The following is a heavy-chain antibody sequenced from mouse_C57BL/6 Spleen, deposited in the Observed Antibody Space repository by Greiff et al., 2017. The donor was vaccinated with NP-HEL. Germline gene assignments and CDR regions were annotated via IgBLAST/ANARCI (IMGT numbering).Heavy chain of an antibody. Sequence: VQLQQSGAELVRPGASVTLSCKASGYTFTDYEMHWVKQTPVHGLEWIGAIDPETGGTAYNQKFKGKAILTADKSSSTAYMELRSLTSEDSAVYYCARSLYYYGSSGYFGGWGTGATVTVA. V-gene: IGHV1-15*01. D-gene: IGHD1-1*01. CDR2: IDPETGGT. CDR1: GYTFTDYE. CDR3: ARSLYYYGSSGYFGG. J-gene: IGHJ1*03.